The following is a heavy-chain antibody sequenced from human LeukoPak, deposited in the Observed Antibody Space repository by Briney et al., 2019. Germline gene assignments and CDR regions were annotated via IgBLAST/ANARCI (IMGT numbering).Heavy chain of an antibody. V-gene: IGHV4-4*07. CDR2: IYTSGST. CDR3: ARDVSDYGGNYYYYYYMDV. J-gene: IGHJ6*03. Sequence: SETLSLTCTVSGGSISSYYWSWIRQPAGKGLEWIGRIYTSGSTNYNPSLKSRVTMSVGTSKNQFSLKLSSVTAADTAVYYCARDVSDYGGNYYYYYYMDVWGKGTTVTVSS. D-gene: IGHD4-23*01. CDR1: GGSISSYY.